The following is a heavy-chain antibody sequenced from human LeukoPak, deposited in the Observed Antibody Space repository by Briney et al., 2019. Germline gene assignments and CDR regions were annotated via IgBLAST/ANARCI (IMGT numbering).Heavy chain of an antibody. CDR3: ARCSKAGIAAAGSPYYYYGMDV. V-gene: IGHV4-59*01. D-gene: IGHD6-13*01. CDR2: IYYSGST. Sequence: PSETLSLTCTVSGGSISSYYWSWIRQPPGKGLEWIGYIYYSGSTNYSPSLKSRVTISVDTSKNQFSLKLSSVTAADTAVYYCARCSKAGIAAAGSPYYYYGMDVWGQGTTVTVSS. CDR1: GGSISSYY. J-gene: IGHJ6*02.